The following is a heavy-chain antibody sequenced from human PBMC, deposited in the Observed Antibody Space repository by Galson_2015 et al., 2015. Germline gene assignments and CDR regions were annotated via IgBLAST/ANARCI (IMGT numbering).Heavy chain of an antibody. CDR3: VRDGYNSGGGHVAFDI. J-gene: IGHJ3*02. CDR1: GFTFSSYW. V-gene: IGHV3-7*01. CDR2: INNDGSER. D-gene: IGHD6-19*01. Sequence: GSLRLSCAASGFTFSSYWMNWVRQAPGKGLEWVANINNDGSERNYVDSVKGRFTISRDNAKNSLNLQMNSLRAEDTAVYYCVRDGYNSGGGHVAFDIWGQGTMVTVSS.